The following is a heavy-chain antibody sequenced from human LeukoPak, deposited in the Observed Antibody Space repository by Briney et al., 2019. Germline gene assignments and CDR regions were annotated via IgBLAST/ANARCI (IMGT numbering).Heavy chain of an antibody. CDR3: AREYTGSEYFDY. D-gene: IGHD5-12*01. CDR1: GFTFSNYA. V-gene: IGHV3-30*03. Sequence: GGSLRLSCAASGFTFSNYAMHWVRQAPGKGLEWVAVILYDGSNKYFADSVKGRFTISRDNAKNSLFLQMNSLRVDDTAVYYCAREYTGSEYFDYWGQGTLVTVSS. CDR2: ILYDGSNK. J-gene: IGHJ4*02.